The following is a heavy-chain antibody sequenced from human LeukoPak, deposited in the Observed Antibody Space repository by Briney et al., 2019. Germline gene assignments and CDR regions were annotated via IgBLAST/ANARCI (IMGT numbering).Heavy chain of an antibody. D-gene: IGHD1-7*01. CDR2: ISGSGGST. CDR3: AKADRITGTSGSRYYFDY. CDR1: GFTFSSYA. V-gene: IGHV3-23*01. Sequence: GGSLRLSCAASGFTFSSYAMRWVRQAPGKGLEWVSAISGSGGSTYYADSVKGRFTISRDNSKNTLYLQMNSLRAEDTAVYYCAKADRITGTSGSRYYFDYWGQGTLVTVSS. J-gene: IGHJ4*02.